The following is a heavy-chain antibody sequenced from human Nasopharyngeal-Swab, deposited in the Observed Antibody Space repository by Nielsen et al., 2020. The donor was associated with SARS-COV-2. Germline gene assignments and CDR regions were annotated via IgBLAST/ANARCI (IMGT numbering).Heavy chain of an antibody. V-gene: IGHV3-49*02. Sequence: WIRQPPGKGLEWVGFISSKAYGGKTEYAVSGKGRFIISRDDSKRIDYLQMNSLKTEDTGVYYCSLGYCSGGSCYSPSLRYWGQGTPVTVSS. J-gene: IGHJ4*02. CDR2: ISSKAYGGKT. CDR3: SLGYCSGGSCYSPSLRY. D-gene: IGHD2-15*01.